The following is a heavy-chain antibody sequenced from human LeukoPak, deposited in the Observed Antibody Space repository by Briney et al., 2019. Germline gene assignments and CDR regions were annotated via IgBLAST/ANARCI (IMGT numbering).Heavy chain of an antibody. CDR1: GGTFSSYA. J-gene: IGHJ2*01. CDR3: ARDYYGDYSGYFDL. CDR2: IIPIFGTA. D-gene: IGHD4-17*01. V-gene: IGHV1-69*13. Sequence: GASVKVSCKASGGTFSSYAISWVRQAPGQGLDWMGGIIPIFGTANYAQKFQGRVTITADESTSTAYMELSSLRSEDTAVYYCARDYYGDYSGYFDLWGRGTLVTVSS.